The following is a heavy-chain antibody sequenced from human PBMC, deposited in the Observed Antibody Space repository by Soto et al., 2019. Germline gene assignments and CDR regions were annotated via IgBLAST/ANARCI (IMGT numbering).Heavy chain of an antibody. J-gene: IGHJ4*02. CDR1: GGSISTYY. V-gene: IGHV4-59*01. CDR3: ARGGLYHRRSFDY. D-gene: IGHD3-16*02. CDR2: IYYIGST. Sequence: PSETLSLTCTVSGGSISTYYWNWIRQPPGKGLEWIGYIYYIGSTNYNPSLQSRVTISVDTSKNQFSLKLSSVTAADTAVYYCARGGLYHRRSFDYWAQRAPVTVSS.